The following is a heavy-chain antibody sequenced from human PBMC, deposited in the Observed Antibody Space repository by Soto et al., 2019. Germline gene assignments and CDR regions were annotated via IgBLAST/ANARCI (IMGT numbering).Heavy chain of an antibody. V-gene: IGHV3-23*01. CDR2: ISGSGGST. CDR3: AKDFGAVTIFGEFXY. CDR1: GFTFSSYA. D-gene: IGHD3-3*01. Sequence: LRLSCAASGFTFSSYAMSWVRQAPGKGLEWVSAISGSGGSTYYADSVKGRFTISRDNSKNTLYLQMNSLRAEDTAVYYCAKDFGAVTIFGEFXYWGQGTLVTVSS. J-gene: IGHJ4*02.